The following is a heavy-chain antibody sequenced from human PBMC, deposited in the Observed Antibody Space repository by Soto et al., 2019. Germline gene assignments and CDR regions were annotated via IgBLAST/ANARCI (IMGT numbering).Heavy chain of an antibody. Sequence: QVQLQESGPGLVKPSETLSLTCTVSGVSITPYYWTWIRHPPGKGLEWIGYVYHTGNTYYNPSLKSRVTISRDTSKNQVSLRLKSVTAADTAVYYCAREQYNWKLWGQGTLVTVSS. CDR2: VYHTGNT. V-gene: IGHV4-59*01. J-gene: IGHJ4*02. CDR3: AREQYNWKL. D-gene: IGHD1-20*01. CDR1: GVSITPYY.